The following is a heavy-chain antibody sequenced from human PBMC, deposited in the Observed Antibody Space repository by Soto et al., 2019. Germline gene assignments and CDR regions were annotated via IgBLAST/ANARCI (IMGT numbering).Heavy chain of an antibody. D-gene: IGHD2-2*02. CDR2: IIPIFNST. J-gene: IGHJ4*02. V-gene: IGHV1-69*06. CDR3: AREGRGKKAGYNGLVSLGY. CDR1: GSRFSNYV. Sequence: QVQLVQAGAEVKTPGSSLKVSCKVSGSRFSNYVISWVRQAPGHGLEWLGRIIPIFNSTKYAQSFQGRVTINEDKSTSTASLELSSLRSDDTAVYYCAREGRGKKAGYNGLVSLGYWGQGTLVTVSS.